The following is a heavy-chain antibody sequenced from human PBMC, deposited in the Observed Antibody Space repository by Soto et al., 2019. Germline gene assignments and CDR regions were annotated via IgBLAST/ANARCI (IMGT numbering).Heavy chain of an antibody. CDR1: GGSISSGGYY. CDR3: AREISEYGGPDYYFDY. D-gene: IGHD4-17*01. V-gene: IGHV4-31*03. J-gene: IGHJ4*02. Sequence: QVQLQESGPGLVKPSQTLSLTCTVSGGSISSGGYYWSWIRQHPGKGLEWIGYIYYSGSTYYNPSLKSRVTISVDTSKNQFSLKLSSVTAADTAVYYCAREISEYGGPDYYFDYWGQGTLVTVSS. CDR2: IYYSGST.